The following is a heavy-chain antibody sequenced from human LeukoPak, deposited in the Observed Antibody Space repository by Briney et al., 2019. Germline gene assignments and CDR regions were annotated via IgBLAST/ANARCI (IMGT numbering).Heavy chain of an antibody. Sequence: LQTLSLTCTVSGGSISSGAYYWNWIRQHPGKGLEWIGYIYYSGSTYYNPSLKSRVTMSVDTSKNQFSLKLSSVTAADTAVYYCAREVIEDWFDPWGQGTLVTVSS. CDR1: GGSISSGAYY. CDR3: AREVIEDWFDP. V-gene: IGHV4-31*03. CDR2: IYYSGST. J-gene: IGHJ5*02. D-gene: IGHD2/OR15-2a*01.